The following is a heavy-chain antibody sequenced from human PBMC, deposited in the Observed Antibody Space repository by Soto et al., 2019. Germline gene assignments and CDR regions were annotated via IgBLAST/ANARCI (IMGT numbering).Heavy chain of an antibody. CDR3: AHRRVYYAMDV. Sequence: GSGPTLVNPTQTLTLTCTFSGFSLSSTRVAVGWIRQPPGKAMEWLALIYWDDDKRYSPSLKTRLTITKDTSKNQVVLTMTNMDPVDTATYYCAHRRVYYAMDVWGQGTTVTVSS. CDR1: GFSLSSTRVA. CDR2: IYWDDDK. V-gene: IGHV2-5*02. J-gene: IGHJ6*02.